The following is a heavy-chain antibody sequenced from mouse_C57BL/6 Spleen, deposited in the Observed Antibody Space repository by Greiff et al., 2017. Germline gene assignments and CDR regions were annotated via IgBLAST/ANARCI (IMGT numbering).Heavy chain of an antibody. CDR2: INPSSGYT. Sequence: QVQLQQSGAELARPGASVKMSCKASGYTFTSYTMHWVQQRPGQGLEWIGYINPSSGYTKYNQKFKDKATLTADKSSSTAYMQLSSLTSEDSAVYYCARTPYGSSFDYWGQGTTLTVSS. D-gene: IGHD1-1*01. CDR3: ARTPYGSSFDY. V-gene: IGHV1-4*01. CDR1: GYTFTSYT. J-gene: IGHJ2*01.